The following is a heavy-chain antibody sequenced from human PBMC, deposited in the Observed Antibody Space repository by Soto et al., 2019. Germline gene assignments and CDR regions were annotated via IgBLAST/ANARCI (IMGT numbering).Heavy chain of an antibody. Sequence: GGFLRLSCAASGFSFTNAWMNWVRQAPGKGLEWVGRFKSKTDGGTIEYGAPVKGRFTISRDDSKNTLYLQMNSLKTEDTAVYYCAKDNIYQRHTGSYCSHWGQGTLVTVSS. V-gene: IGHV3-15*07. CDR3: AKDNIYQRHTGSYCSH. J-gene: IGHJ4*02. D-gene: IGHD1-26*01. CDR1: GFSFTNAW. CDR2: FKSKTDGGTI.